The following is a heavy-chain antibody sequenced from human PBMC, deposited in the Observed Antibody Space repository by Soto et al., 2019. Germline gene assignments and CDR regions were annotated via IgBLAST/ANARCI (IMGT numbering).Heavy chain of an antibody. CDR1: GFTFSSYA. D-gene: IGHD2-15*01. Sequence: PGGSLRLSCAASGFTFSSYAISWVRQAPGKGLEWVSAISGSGGSTYYADSVKGRFTISRDNSKNTLYLQMNSLRAEDTAVYYCAKAIGYCSGGSCPYGMDVWGQGTTVTVSS. J-gene: IGHJ6*02. CDR2: ISGSGGST. V-gene: IGHV3-23*01. CDR3: AKAIGYCSGGSCPYGMDV.